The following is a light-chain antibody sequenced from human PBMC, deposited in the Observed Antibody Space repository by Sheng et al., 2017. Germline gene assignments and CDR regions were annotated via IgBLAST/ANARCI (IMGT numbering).Light chain of an antibody. CDR3: QAWDSSTVV. CDR1: KLGDKY. Sequence: SYELTQPPSVSVSPGQTATITCSADKLGDKYTFLYQQKPGQSPVVVIYQDSKRPSGIPERFSGSNSGNTATLTISGTQAMDEADYYCQAWDSSTVVFGGGTKVTVL. CDR2: QDS. V-gene: IGLV3-1*01. J-gene: IGLJ2*01.